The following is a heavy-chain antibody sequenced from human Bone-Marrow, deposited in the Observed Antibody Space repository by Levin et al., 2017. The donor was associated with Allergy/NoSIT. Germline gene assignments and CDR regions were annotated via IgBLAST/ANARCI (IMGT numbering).Heavy chain of an antibody. D-gene: IGHD6-13*01. Sequence: GGSLRLSCKGSGSTFTSYWIGWVRQMPGKGLEWMGIIYPGDSDTRYSPSFQGQVTISVDKSISTAYLQWSSLKASDTAMYYCARHLISSSSWSIDYWGQGTLVTVSS. CDR3: ARHLISSSSWSIDY. CDR1: GSTFTSYW. J-gene: IGHJ4*02. V-gene: IGHV5-51*01. CDR2: IYPGDSDT.